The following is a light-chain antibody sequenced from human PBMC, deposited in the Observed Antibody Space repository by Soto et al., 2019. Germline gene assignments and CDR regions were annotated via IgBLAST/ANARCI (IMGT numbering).Light chain of an antibody. CDR3: QQSYSTSWT. CDR2: GAS. J-gene: IGKJ1*01. Sequence: EIVLTQSPGTLSWSAGERATLSCRASQSVSSSYLAWYQQKPGQAPRLLIYGASSRATGIPDRFSGSGSGTEFTLTISNLQPEDFATYYCQQSYSTSWTFGQGTKVDIK. V-gene: IGKV3-20*01. CDR1: QSVSSSY.